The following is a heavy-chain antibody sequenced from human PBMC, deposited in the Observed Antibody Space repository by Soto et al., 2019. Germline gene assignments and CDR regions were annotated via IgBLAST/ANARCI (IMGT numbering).Heavy chain of an antibody. D-gene: IGHD2-2*01. Sequence: QVQLVESGGGVVQPGRSLRLSCAASGFTFSSYGMHWVRQAPGKGLEWVAVIWYDGSNKYYADSVKGRFTISRDNSKNXLXLQMSSLRAEDTAVYYCAGYCSSTSCTTPYYYGMDVWGQGTTVTVSS. CDR2: IWYDGSNK. CDR1: GFTFSSYG. CDR3: AGYCSSTSCTTPYYYGMDV. J-gene: IGHJ6*02. V-gene: IGHV3-33*01.